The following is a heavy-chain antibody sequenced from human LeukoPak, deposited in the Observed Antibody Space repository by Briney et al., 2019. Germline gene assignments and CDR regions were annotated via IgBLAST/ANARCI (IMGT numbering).Heavy chain of an antibody. CDR2: IYTSGGT. CDR3: ARDGHSYGFTYFDY. V-gene: IGHV4-4*07. Sequence: SETLSLTCTVSDGSLSSYYWSWIRQPAGKGLEWIGRIYTSGGTNCSPSLESRVTMSLDTSKNQFSLRLSSVTAADTAVYYCARDGHSYGFTYFDYWGQGTLLTVSS. J-gene: IGHJ4*02. CDR1: DGSLSSYY. D-gene: IGHD5-18*01.